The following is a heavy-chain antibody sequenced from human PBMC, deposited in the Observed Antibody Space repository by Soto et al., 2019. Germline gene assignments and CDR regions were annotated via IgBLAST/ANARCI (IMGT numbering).Heavy chain of an antibody. CDR3: NPRRPRYAFDI. CDR2: IRSKAYGGTT. CDR1: GFTFGDYA. D-gene: IGHD6-6*01. V-gene: IGHV3-49*04. J-gene: IGHJ3*02. Sequence: GGSLRLSCTASGFTFGDYAMSWVRQAPGKGLEWVGFIRSKAYGGTTEYAASVKGRFTISRDGSKSIAYLQMNSLKTEDTAVYYCNPRRPRYAFDIWGQGTMVTVSS.